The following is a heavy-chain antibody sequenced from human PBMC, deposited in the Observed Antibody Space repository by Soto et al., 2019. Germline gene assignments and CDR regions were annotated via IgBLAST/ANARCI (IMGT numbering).Heavy chain of an antibody. CDR2: INHSGST. CDR1: GGSFSGYY. D-gene: IGHD5-12*01. CDR3: ARGHEWLRYNNWFDP. J-gene: IGHJ5*02. Sequence: SETLSLTCAVYGGSFSGYYWSWIRQPPGKGLEWIGEINHSGSTNYNPSLKSRVTISVDTSKNQFSLKLSSVTAADTAVYYCARGHEWLRYNNWFDPWGQGTLVTVSS. V-gene: IGHV4-34*01.